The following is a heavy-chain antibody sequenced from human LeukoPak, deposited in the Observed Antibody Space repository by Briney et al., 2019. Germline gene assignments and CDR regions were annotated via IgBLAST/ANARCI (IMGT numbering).Heavy chain of an antibody. V-gene: IGHV1-46*01. Sequence: ASVKVSCKASGHTFTGYYMHWVRQAPGQGLEWMGIINPSGGSTSYAQKFQGRVTMTRDTSTSTVYMELSSLRSEDTAVYYCATGDITMIVRYWGQGTLVTVSS. J-gene: IGHJ4*02. CDR3: ATGDITMIVRY. CDR2: INPSGGST. CDR1: GHTFTGYY. D-gene: IGHD3-22*01.